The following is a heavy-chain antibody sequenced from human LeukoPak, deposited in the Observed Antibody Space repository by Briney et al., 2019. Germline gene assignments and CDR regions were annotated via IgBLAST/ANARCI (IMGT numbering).Heavy chain of an antibody. J-gene: IGHJ4*02. CDR1: GGSISSYY. CDR3: ATVPAAYFDY. D-gene: IGHD2-2*01. Sequence: SETLALTCTVSGGSISSYYWSWIRQPPGKGLEWIGYIYHSGSTYYNPSLKSRVTISVDRSKNQFSLKLSSVTAADTAVYYCATVPAAYFDYWGQGTLVTVSS. V-gene: IGHV4-59*12. CDR2: IYHSGST.